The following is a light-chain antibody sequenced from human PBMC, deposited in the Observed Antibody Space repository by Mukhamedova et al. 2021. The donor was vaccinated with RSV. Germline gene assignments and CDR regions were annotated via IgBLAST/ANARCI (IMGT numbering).Light chain of an antibody. CDR2: GAS. CDR3: QQYGSSPRA. CDR1: QSVSSSY. J-gene: IGKJ3*01. Sequence: QSVSSSYLAWYQQKPGQAPRLLIYGASSRATGIPDRFSGSGSGTDFTLTISRLEPEDFAVYYCQQYGSSPRAFGPGTKVDIK. V-gene: IGKV3-20*01.